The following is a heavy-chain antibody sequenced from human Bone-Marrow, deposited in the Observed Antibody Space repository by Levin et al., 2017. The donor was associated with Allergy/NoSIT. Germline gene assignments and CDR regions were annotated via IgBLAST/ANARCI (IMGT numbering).Heavy chain of an antibody. CDR1: GFTFSSYA. V-gene: IGHV3-30-3*01. J-gene: IGHJ4*02. D-gene: IGHD2-2*01. CDR2: ISYDGSNK. CDR3: ARVPGSKVSEVPLDY. Sequence: GGSLRLSCAASGFTFSSYAMHWVRQAPGKGLEWVAVISYDGSNKYYADSVKGRFTISRDNSKNTLYLQMNSLRAEDTAVYYCARVPGSKVSEVPLDYWGQGTLVTVSS.